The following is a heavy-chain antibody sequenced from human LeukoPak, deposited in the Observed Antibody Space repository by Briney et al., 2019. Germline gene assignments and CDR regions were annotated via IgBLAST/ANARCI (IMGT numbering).Heavy chain of an antibody. Sequence: GGSLRLSCAASGFTFSSYSMNWVRQAPGKGLEWVSSISSSSSYIYYADSVKGRFTISRDNAKNSLYLQMNSLRAEDTAVYYCARDRYGGDDFWSGYRSDAFDIWGQGTMVTVSS. D-gene: IGHD3-3*01. CDR2: ISSSSSYI. V-gene: IGHV3-21*01. CDR3: ARDRYGGDDFWSGYRSDAFDI. J-gene: IGHJ3*02. CDR1: GFTFSSYS.